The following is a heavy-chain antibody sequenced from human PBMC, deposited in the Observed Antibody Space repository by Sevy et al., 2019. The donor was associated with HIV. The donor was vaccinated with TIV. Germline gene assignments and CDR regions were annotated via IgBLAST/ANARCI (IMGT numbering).Heavy chain of an antibody. CDR2: INPNSGGT. J-gene: IGHJ4*02. D-gene: IGHD3-10*01. V-gene: IGHV1-2*02. Sequence: ASVKVTCKASGYTFTGYYMHWVRQAPGQGLEWMGWINPNSGGTNYAQKFRGRVTMTRDTSISTAYMELSRLRSDDTAVYYCGRGLGELLTHFDYWGQGTLVTVSS. CDR3: GRGLGELLTHFDY. CDR1: GYTFTGYY.